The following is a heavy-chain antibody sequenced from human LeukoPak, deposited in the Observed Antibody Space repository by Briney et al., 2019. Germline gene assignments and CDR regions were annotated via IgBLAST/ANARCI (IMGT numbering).Heavy chain of an antibody. CDR1: GFTFSSYA. D-gene: IGHD6-19*01. CDR2: ISGSGSST. V-gene: IGHV3-23*01. CDR3: AKMAGSGWSGLLYWYFDL. Sequence: GGSLRLSCAASGFTFSSYAMSWVRQAPGKGLEWVSGISGSGSSTDYADPVKGRFTISRDNSKNTVYLQMNSLRAEDTAVYYCAKMAGSGWSGLLYWYFDLWGRGTLVTVSS. J-gene: IGHJ2*01.